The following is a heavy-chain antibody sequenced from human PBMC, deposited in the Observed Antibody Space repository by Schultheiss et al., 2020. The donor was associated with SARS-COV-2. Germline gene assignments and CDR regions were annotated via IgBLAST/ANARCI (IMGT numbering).Heavy chain of an antibody. D-gene: IGHD3-22*01. CDR1: GFTFSNYG. J-gene: IGHJ6*02. V-gene: IGHV3-30*03. Sequence: GESLKISCAASGFTFSNYGIHWVRQAPGKGPEWVAVISHDGTKEKYVDSVKGRFLISRDNSKNTLFLQMNSLRPEDTAVYYCARDPDLLIVVLAGPMDVWGQGTAVTVSS. CDR3: ARDPDLLIVVLAGPMDV. CDR2: ISHDGTKE.